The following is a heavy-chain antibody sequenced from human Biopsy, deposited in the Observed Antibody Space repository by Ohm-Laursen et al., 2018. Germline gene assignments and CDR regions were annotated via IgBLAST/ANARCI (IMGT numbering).Heavy chain of an antibody. CDR1: GDFIKNDA. CDR3: ARHFESTAIFDY. CDR2: MLHSGHS. D-gene: IGHD5/OR15-5a*01. V-gene: IGHV4-59*08. Sequence: SETLSLTCAVSGDFIKNDAWSWIRQFPGKGLEWLGYMLHSGHSDYNPSLERRLTLSIDASKNQISLNLSSVTAADTAIYYCARHFESTAIFDYWGQGALITVSS. J-gene: IGHJ4*02.